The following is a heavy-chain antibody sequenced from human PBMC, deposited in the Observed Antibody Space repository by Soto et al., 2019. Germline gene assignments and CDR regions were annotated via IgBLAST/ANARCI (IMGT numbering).Heavy chain of an antibody. CDR2: ISSSSSYL. V-gene: IGHV3-21*01. CDR3: ARDRSGDFDY. J-gene: IGHJ4*02. CDR1: GFTFSSYS. Sequence: GGCLRLSCGASGFTFSSYSMKWGRQAQGKGLEWVSSISSSSSYLYYADSVKGRFTISRDNAKNSLYLQMNSLRAEDTAVYYCARDRSGDFDYWGQGTLVTVSS. D-gene: IGHD4-17*01.